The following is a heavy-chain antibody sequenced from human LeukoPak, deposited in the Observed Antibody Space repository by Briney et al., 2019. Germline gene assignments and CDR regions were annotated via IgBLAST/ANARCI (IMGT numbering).Heavy chain of an antibody. V-gene: IGHV1-69*13. Sequence: SVKVSCKASGGTFSSYAISWVRQAPGQGLEWMGGIIPIFGTANYAQKFQGRVTITADESTSTAYMELSSLRSEDTAVYYCARAVNSGYDSSGYYYHYFDYWCQGTLVTVSS. D-gene: IGHD3-22*01. CDR3: ARAVNSGYDSSGYYYHYFDY. J-gene: IGHJ4*02. CDR2: IIPIFGTA. CDR1: GGTFSSYA.